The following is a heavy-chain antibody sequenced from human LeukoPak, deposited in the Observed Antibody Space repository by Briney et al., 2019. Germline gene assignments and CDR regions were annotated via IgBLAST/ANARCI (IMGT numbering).Heavy chain of an antibody. CDR1: GFTFSSYG. CDR3: ARGAIAATGSFDY. V-gene: IGHV3-33*01. Sequence: PGRSLRLSCAASGFTFSSYGMHWVRQAPGKGLEWVAVIWYDGSNKYYADSVKGRFTISRDNSKNTLYLQMNSLKTEDTAVYYCARGAIAATGSFDYWGQGTLVTVSS. J-gene: IGHJ4*02. D-gene: IGHD6-13*01. CDR2: IWYDGSNK.